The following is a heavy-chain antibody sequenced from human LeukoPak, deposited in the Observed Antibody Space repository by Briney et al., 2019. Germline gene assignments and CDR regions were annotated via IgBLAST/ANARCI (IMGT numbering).Heavy chain of an antibody. CDR2: ISAYNGNT. V-gene: IGHV1-18*01. Sequence: SVKVSCKASGYTFTSYGISWVRQAPGQGLEWMGWISAYNGNTNYAQKLQGRVTMTTDTSTSTAYMELRSLRSDDTAVYYCARVYEYQLPLTARYFDYWGQGTLVTVSS. CDR3: ARVYEYQLPLTARYFDY. D-gene: IGHD2-2*01. CDR1: GYTFTSYG. J-gene: IGHJ4*02.